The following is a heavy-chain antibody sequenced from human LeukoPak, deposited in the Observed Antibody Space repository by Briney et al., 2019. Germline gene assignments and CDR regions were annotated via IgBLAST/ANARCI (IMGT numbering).Heavy chain of an antibody. CDR1: GFTFSDYG. Sequence: GGSLRLSCAASGFTFSDYGMVWVRQAPGKGLEWVAFIRYDGSIKYYTDSVKDRFTVSRDNSRNTLYLQMNSLKTEDTGVYYCTTALNFDILTGLYQPIAAFDVWGQGTLVTVSS. D-gene: IGHD3-9*01. V-gene: IGHV3-30*02. CDR2: IRYDGSIK. J-gene: IGHJ3*01. CDR3: TTALNFDILTGLYQPIAAFDV.